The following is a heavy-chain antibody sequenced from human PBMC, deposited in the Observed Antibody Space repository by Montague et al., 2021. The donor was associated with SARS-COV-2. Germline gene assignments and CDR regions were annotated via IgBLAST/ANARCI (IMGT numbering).Heavy chain of an antibody. J-gene: IGHJ4*02. Sequence: SETLSLTCTVSGGSISSSYWSWIRQPPGKGLEWFGYMYYSGSTNYNPSLKSRVTLSVDTSKNQFSLELSSVTAADTAVYYCARDFDYWGQGTLVTVSS. V-gene: IGHV4-59*13. CDR1: GGSISSSY. CDR2: MYYSGST. CDR3: ARDFDY.